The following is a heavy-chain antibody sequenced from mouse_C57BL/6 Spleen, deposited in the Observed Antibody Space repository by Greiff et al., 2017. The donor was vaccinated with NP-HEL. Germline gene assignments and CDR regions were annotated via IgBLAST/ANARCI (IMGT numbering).Heavy chain of an antibody. V-gene: IGHV1-72*01. J-gene: IGHJ2*01. CDR2: IDPNSGGT. Sequence: VQLQQSGAELVKPGASVKLSCKASGYTFTSYWMHWVKQRPGRGLEWIGRIDPNSGGTKYNEKFKSKATLTVDKPSSTAYMQLSSLTSEDSAVYYCARWSLTVVATSYFDYWGQGTTLTVSS. D-gene: IGHD1-1*01. CDR1: GYTFTSYW. CDR3: ARWSLTVVATSYFDY.